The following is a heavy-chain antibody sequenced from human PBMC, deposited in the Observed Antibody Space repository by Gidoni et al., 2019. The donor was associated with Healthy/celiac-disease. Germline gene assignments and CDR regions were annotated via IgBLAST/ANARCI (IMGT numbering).Heavy chain of an antibody. J-gene: IGHJ6*02. CDR1: GYTFTGYY. D-gene: IGHD4-4*01. CDR2: INPNSGGT. V-gene: IGHV1-2*02. Sequence: QVQLVQSGAEVKKPGASVKVSCKASGYTFTGYYMHWVRQAPGQGLEWMGWINPNSGGTNYAQKFQGRVTMTRDTSISTAYMELSRLRSDDTAVYYCARGGYSNPSGYYYGMDVWGQGTTVIVSS. CDR3: ARGGYSNPSGYYYGMDV.